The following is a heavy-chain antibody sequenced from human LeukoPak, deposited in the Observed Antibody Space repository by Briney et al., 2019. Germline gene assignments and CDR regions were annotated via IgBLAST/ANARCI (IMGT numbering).Heavy chain of an antibody. V-gene: IGHV3-21*01. Sequence: PGGSLRLSCAASGFTFSSYAMSWVRQAPGKGLEWVSSISSSSSYIYYADSVKGRFTISRDNAKNSLYLQMNSLRAEDTAVYYCARREVAAEISFGFDYWGQGALVTVSS. CDR3: ARREVAAEISFGFDY. CDR2: ISSSSSYI. CDR1: GFTFSSYA. D-gene: IGHD2-15*01. J-gene: IGHJ4*02.